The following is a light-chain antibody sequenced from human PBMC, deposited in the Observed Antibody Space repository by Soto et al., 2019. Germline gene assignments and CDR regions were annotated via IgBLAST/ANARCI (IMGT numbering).Light chain of an antibody. V-gene: IGLV2-14*02. CDR3: SSYTSSSTPV. CDR2: GVG. J-gene: IGLJ3*02. Sequence: QSALTQPASVSGSPGQSITISCSGTSSDVESYSLVSWYQQHPGKAPKLMIYGVGNRPSGVSKRFSGSKSGNTTSLTISGLQAEDEADYYCSSYTSSSTPVFGGGTKLTVL. CDR1: SSDVESYSL.